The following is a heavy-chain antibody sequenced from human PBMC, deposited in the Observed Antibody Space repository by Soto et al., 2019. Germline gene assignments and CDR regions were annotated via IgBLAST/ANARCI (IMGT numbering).Heavy chain of an antibody. V-gene: IGHV1-69*01. J-gene: IGHJ4*02. CDR1: GGTFSSYA. CDR2: IIPIFGTA. CDR3: ARDPGWAYGDYAGWDY. Sequence: QVQLVQSGAEVKKPGSSVKVSCKASGGTFSSYAISWVRQAPGQGLEWMGGIIPIFGTANYAQKFQGRVTITADESTSTAYMELSSLRSEDRAVYYCARDPGWAYGDYAGWDYWGQGTLVTVSS. D-gene: IGHD4-17*01.